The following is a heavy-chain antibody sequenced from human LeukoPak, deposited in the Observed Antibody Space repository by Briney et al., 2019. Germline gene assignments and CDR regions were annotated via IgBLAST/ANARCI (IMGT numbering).Heavy chain of an antibody. J-gene: IGHJ4*02. Sequence: GGSLGLSCAASGFTFSTYWMTWVRQAPGKGLEWVANIKQDGSEKYYVDSVKGRFTISRDNAKNSLYLQMNSLRVEDTAVYYCARESGTIDYWGQGTLVTVSS. CDR2: IKQDGSEK. CDR1: GFTFSTYW. V-gene: IGHV3-7*01. D-gene: IGHD1-1*01. CDR3: ARESGTIDY.